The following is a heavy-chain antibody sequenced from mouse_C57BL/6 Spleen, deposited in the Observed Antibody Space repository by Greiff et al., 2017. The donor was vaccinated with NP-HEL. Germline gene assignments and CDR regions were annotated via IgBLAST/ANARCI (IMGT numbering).Heavy chain of an antibody. J-gene: IGHJ2*01. D-gene: IGHD3-2*02. Sequence: QVQLQQSGAELARPGASVKLSCKASGYTFTSYGISWVKQRTGQGLEWIGEIYPRSGNTYYNEKFKGKATLTADKSSSTAYMELRSLTSEDSAVYYCARRGAQAYLYYFDDWGQGTTLTVSS. CDR1: GYTFTSYG. CDR3: ARRGAQAYLYYFDD. CDR2: IYPRSGNT. V-gene: IGHV1-81*01.